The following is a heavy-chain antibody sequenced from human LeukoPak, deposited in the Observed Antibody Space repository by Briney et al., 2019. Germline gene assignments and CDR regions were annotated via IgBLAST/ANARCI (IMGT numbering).Heavy chain of an antibody. CDR3: ARGSGDGSGNNYKDHYYGMDV. D-gene: IGHD3-10*01. Sequence: SETLSLTCTVSGGSISGYYWSWIRQPAGKPLEWIGRIHSSGTTNYNPSLKSRVTTSLDTSKNQFSLKLNSVTAADTAVYYCARGSGDGSGNNYKDHYYGMDVWGQGTTVTVSS. CDR2: IHSSGTT. V-gene: IGHV4-4*07. J-gene: IGHJ6*02. CDR1: GGSISGYY.